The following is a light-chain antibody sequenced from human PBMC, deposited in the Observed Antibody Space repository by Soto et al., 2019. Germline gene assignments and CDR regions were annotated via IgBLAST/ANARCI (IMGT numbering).Light chain of an antibody. CDR3: QQYDNLPLT. CDR1: QSVGSN. J-gene: IGKJ3*01. V-gene: IGKV3-15*01. Sequence: ERVMTQSPATLSVSPGERATLSCRASQSVGSNLAWYQQKPGQAPRLLIFGASSRATGVPARFSGSGSGTEVTLTINSLQSEDFAVYFCQQYDNLPLTFGPGTKVDIK. CDR2: GAS.